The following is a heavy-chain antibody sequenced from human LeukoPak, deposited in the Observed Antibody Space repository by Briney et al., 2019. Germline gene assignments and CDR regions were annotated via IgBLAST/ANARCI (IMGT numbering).Heavy chain of an antibody. Sequence: PGGSLTLSCAASGFTFGTYAMNWVRQAPGKGLEWVSAISDSRGSTFYADSVKGRFSISRDNSKNTLYLQMNSLRAEDTAVYYCARDYYDSSGYYYEDNWGQGTLVTVSS. CDR3: ARDYYDSSGYYYEDN. V-gene: IGHV3-23*01. CDR2: ISDSRGST. D-gene: IGHD3-22*01. J-gene: IGHJ4*02. CDR1: GFTFGTYA.